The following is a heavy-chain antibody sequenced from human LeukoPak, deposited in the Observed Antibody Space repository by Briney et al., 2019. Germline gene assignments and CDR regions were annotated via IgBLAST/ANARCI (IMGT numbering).Heavy chain of an antibody. D-gene: IGHD6-6*01. CDR2: IEGLGGRT. V-gene: IGHV3-23*01. CDR1: GFTFSNHA. J-gene: IGHJ5*02. CDR3: AKEQQAARRGWYNWFDP. Sequence: GGSLRLSCVASGFTFSNHAMNWVRQAPGKGLEWVSVIEGLGGRTDYADSVKGRFTISRDNSKNTVYLQMNSLRDEDTALYYCAKEQQAARRGWYNWFDPWGQGTLVTVSS.